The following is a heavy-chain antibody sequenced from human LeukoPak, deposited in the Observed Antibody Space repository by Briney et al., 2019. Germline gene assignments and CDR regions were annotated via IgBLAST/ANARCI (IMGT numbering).Heavy chain of an antibody. J-gene: IGHJ4*02. V-gene: IGHV4-59*08. CDR2: IYYSGST. D-gene: IGHD6-13*01. Sequence: SETLSLTCTVSGGSISSYYWSWIRQPPGKGLEWIGYIYYSGSTNYNPSLKSRVTISVDTSKNHFSLNLSSVSAADTAVYYCARSSAGVPFDYWGQGTLVTVSS. CDR1: GGSISSYY. CDR3: ARSSAGVPFDY.